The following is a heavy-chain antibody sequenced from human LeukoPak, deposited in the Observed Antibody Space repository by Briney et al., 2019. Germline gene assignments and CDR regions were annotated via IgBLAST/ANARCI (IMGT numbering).Heavy chain of an antibody. CDR3: VSGNDPDSTWENYRLDAFDI. V-gene: IGHV3-21*01. Sequence: GGSLRLSCAASGYTFSHYSVNWVRQAPGKGLEWVSSISSTSDYIYYADSVKGRFTISRDNTKSSLYLQMNSLRAEDTAVYYCVSGNDPDSTWENYRLDAFDIWGQGTTVSVSS. J-gene: IGHJ3*02. D-gene: IGHD3-16*02. CDR1: GYTFSHYS. CDR2: ISSTSDYI.